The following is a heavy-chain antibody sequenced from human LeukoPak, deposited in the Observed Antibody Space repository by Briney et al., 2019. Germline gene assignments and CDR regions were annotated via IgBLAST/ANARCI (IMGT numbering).Heavy chain of an antibody. V-gene: IGHV4-38-2*02. CDR3: ARYGSGSYYKGWFDP. CDR2: IYHSGST. Sequence: PSETLSLTCTVSGYSISSGYYWGWIRQPPGKGLEWIGSIYHSGSTYYNPSLKSRVTISVDTSKNQFSLKLSSVTAADTAVYYCARYGSGSYYKGWFDPWGQGTLVTVSS. D-gene: IGHD3-10*01. J-gene: IGHJ5*02. CDR1: GYSISSGYY.